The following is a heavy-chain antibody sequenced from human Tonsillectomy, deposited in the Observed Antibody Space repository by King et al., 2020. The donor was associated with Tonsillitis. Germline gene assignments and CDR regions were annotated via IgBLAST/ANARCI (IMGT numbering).Heavy chain of an antibody. V-gene: IGHV3-9*01. Sequence: VQLQESGGGLVQPGRSLRLSCAASGFTFDDYAMHWVRQAPGKCLEWVSGISWNSGTTGYAHSVKGRFTISRDNAKNSLYLQMNSLRAEDTALHYCAKDLDDYGGNSGGFDIWGQGTMVTVSS. J-gene: IGHJ3*02. CDR1: GFTFDDYA. D-gene: IGHD4-23*01. CDR3: AKDLDDYGGNSGGFDI. CDR2: ISWNSGTT.